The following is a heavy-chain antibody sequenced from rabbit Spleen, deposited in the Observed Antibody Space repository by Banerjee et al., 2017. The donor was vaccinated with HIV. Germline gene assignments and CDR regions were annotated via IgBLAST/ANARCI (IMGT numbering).Heavy chain of an antibody. D-gene: IGHD6-1*01. Sequence: QEQLKESGGGLVKPGASLTLACTASASGFSFSINYYMCWVRQAPGKGLEWIACIYTSSGRTWYASWAKGRFSISKTSSTSVTLQMTSLTAADTATYFCARAGYAGYGYANFRDYYGMDLWGQGTLVTVS. CDR2: IYTSSGRT. CDR3: ARAGYAGYGYANFRDYYGMDL. J-gene: IGHJ6*01. V-gene: IGHV1S45*01. CDR1: ASGFSFSINYY.